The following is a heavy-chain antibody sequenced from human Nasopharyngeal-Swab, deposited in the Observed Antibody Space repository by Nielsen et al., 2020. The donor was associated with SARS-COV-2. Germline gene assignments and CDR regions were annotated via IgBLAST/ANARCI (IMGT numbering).Heavy chain of an antibody. CDR3: ARGLGIFGFPRGGMDV. D-gene: IGHD3-3*01. V-gene: IGHV1-3*01. CDR1: GYTFTSYA. J-gene: IGHJ6*02. Sequence: ASVKVSCKASGYTFTSYAMHWVRQAPGQMLEWMGWINAGNGNTKYSQKFQGRVTITRDTSASTAYMELSSLRAEDTAVYYCARGLGIFGFPRGGMDVWGQGTTVTVSS. CDR2: INAGNGNT.